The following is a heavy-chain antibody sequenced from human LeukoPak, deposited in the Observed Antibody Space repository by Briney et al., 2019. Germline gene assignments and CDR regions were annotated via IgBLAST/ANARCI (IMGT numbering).Heavy chain of an antibody. CDR2: ISSSSPI. Sequence: GGSLRLSCAASGFTFSSYSMNWVRQAPGKGLEWVSYISSSSPIYYADSVKGRFTISRDNAKNSLYLQMNSLRAEDTAVYYCARVSFYYDTSGPYWGQGTLVTVSS. CDR1: GFTFSSYS. CDR3: ARVSFYYDTSGPY. D-gene: IGHD3-22*01. J-gene: IGHJ4*02. V-gene: IGHV3-48*01.